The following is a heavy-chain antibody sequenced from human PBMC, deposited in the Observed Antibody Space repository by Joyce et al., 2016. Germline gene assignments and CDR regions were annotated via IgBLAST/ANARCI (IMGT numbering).Heavy chain of an antibody. CDR1: GFSFSPYA. D-gene: IGHD3-9*01. CDR2: ISYDGTYK. Sequence: QVQLVESGGGLVQPGRSLRLSCAASGFSFSPYAMHWVRQAPGNGLEGVALISYDGTYKYYADLVKGRFATSRDNSRNTLYLQMNSLRAEDTDMYFCAKYLRRRYEILTGFSTYFDYWGKGTLVTVSS. V-gene: IGHV3-30*18. J-gene: IGHJ4*02. CDR3: AKYLRRRYEILTGFSTYFDY.